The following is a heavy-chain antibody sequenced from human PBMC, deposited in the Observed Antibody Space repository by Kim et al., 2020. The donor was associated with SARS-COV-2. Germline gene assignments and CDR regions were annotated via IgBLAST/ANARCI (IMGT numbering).Heavy chain of an antibody. J-gene: IGHJ6*01. V-gene: IGHV4-34*01. CDR2: INHSGST. CDR3: ARGLVTAIPFYYYGMDV. Sequence: SETLSLTCAVYGGSFSRYYWSWIRQPPGKGLEWIGEINHSGSTNYNPSLKSRVTISVDTSKNQFSLKLSSVTAADTAVYYCARGLVTAIPFYYYGMDVWG. D-gene: IGHD2-21*02. CDR1: GGSFSRYY.